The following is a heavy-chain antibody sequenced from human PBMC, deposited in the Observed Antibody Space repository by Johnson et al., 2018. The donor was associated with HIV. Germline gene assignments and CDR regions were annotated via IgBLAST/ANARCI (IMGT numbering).Heavy chain of an antibody. CDR1: GFTFSNFA. CDR3: ARSRGPMRKDAFDI. CDR2: ISSNGIGT. Sequence: VQLVESGGGVVQPGRSLRLSCAVSGFTFSNFAMHWVRQAPGKGLEYVSAISSNGIGTYYVNSVDGRFTISRDNDKNTLYLEMGSLRVEDMAVYYCARSRGPMRKDAFDIWGQGTKVTVSS. V-gene: IGHV3-64*01. J-gene: IGHJ3*02. D-gene: IGHD3-10*01.